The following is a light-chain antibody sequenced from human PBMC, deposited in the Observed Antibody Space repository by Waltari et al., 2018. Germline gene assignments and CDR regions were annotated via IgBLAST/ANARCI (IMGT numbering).Light chain of an antibody. Sequence: EIVLTQSPGTLSLSPGERATLPCRARQSVSNNFLNWYQQKPGQAPRLLIYCASSRATGIPNRFSGSGSGTDFTLTISRLEPEDFAVYYCQQYDSIVLTFGGGTKVEI. CDR1: QSVSNNF. J-gene: IGKJ4*01. CDR2: CAS. V-gene: IGKV3-20*01. CDR3: QQYDSIVLT.